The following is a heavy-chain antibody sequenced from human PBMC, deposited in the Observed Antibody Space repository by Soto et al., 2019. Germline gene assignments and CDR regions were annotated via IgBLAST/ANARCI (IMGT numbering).Heavy chain of an antibody. V-gene: IGHV3-7*04. Sequence: WVALRLPWAASWCTISSHWMILVRQAPGKGLEWVANIKQDGSEKYYVDSVKGRFTISRDNAKNSLYLQMNSLRAEDTAVYYCARGMTTPGYWGQGTLVTVSS. CDR1: WCTISSHW. CDR2: IKQDGSEK. D-gene: IGHD4-17*01. J-gene: IGHJ4*02. CDR3: ARGMTTPGY.